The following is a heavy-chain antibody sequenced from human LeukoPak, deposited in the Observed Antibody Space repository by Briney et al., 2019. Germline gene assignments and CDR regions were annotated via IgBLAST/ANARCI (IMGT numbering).Heavy chain of an antibody. D-gene: IGHD4-17*01. CDR3: AKDFDHVYGDYGAGGVY. Sequence: GCLRVSPAETLFTLRRYGMQAGCQSSGKRLERVALIRDYGSNKYDADYVKGRFTISRDNSKNTLYLQMNSLKAEDTAVYYWAKDFDHVYGDYGAGGVYWGQGTLVTVSS. CDR2: IRDYGSNK. J-gene: IGHJ4*02. CDR1: LFTLRRYG. V-gene: IGHV3-30*02.